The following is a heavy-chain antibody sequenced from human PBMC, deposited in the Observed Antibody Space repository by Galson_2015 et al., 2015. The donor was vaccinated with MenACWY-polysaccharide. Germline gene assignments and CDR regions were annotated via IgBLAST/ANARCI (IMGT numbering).Heavy chain of an antibody. CDR1: GFTFSSYA. J-gene: IGHJ6*03. V-gene: IGHV3-23*01. CDR2: ISDSDGRT. CDR3: AKAHIAARPDRRMVYYYYMDV. Sequence: SLRLSCAASGFTFSSYAMNWVRQAPGKGLEWVSAISDSDGRTYYADSVKGRFTISRDNSRNTLYLQMNSLRAEDTAVYYCAKAHIAARPDRRMVYYYYMDVWGKATMVTVAS. D-gene: IGHD6-6*01.